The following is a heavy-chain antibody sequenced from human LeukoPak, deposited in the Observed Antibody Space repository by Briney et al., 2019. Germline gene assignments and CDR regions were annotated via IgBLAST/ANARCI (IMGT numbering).Heavy chain of an antibody. CDR1: GFTVGSNY. CDR3: ARTRSDSSGWYEFDY. V-gene: IGHV3-53*01. J-gene: IGHJ4*02. CDR2: IYSGGTT. Sequence: GGSLRLSCAASGFTVGSNYMSWVRQAPGRGLEWVSVIYSGGTTYYADSVKGRFTISRDNSKNTLYLQMNSLRAEDTAMYYCARTRSDSSGWYEFDYWGQGTLVTVSS. D-gene: IGHD6-19*01.